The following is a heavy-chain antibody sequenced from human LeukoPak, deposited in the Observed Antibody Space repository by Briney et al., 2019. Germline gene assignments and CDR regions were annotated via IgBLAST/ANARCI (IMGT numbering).Heavy chain of an antibody. CDR3: TNLGYTD. Sequence: GGSLRLSCAASGFTFSNSWMTWVRQAPGRGLEWVATIKDDGSDKYYVDSVMGRFIISRDNAKNSLHLQMSSLRVEDTAVYYCTNLGYTDWGQGPLVTVSS. CDR2: IKDDGSDK. D-gene: IGHD5-18*01. V-gene: IGHV3-7*01. J-gene: IGHJ4*02. CDR1: GFTFSNSW.